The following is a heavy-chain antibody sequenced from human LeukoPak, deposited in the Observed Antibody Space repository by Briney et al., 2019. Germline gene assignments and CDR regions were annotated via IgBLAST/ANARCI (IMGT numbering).Heavy chain of an antibody. CDR1: GFTFSGNI. CDR3: AKESYGAAAVHFDS. Sequence: PGGSLRLSCAASGFTFSGNIMNWVRQAPGKGLEWVSSINSNSGYIYYADSVKGRFTISRDNSKNTVFLEMNNLRVEDTARYYCAKESYGAAAVHFDSWGQGALVTVSS. D-gene: IGHD6-25*01. V-gene: IGHV3-21*04. CDR2: INSNSGYI. J-gene: IGHJ4*02.